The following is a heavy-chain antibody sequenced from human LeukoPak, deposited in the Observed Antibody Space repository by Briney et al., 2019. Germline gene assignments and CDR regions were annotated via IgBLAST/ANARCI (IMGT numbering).Heavy chain of an antibody. V-gene: IGHV3-48*03. D-gene: IGHD3-22*01. CDR3: TTLGYHLDS. J-gene: IGHJ4*02. CDR2: IAGSDTTT. CDR1: GFTFSSYA. Sequence: PGGSLRLSCAASGFTFSSYAMSWVRQAPGKGLEWVSYIAGSDTTTHYADSVKGRFTIFRDNAKNSLYLQMNSLRAEDTALYYCTTLGYHLDSWGQGTLVTVSS.